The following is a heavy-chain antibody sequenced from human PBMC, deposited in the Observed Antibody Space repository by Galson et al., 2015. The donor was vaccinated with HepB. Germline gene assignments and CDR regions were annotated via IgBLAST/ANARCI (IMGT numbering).Heavy chain of an antibody. Sequence: SLRLSCAASGFTFSNYPMNWVRQAPGKGLEWVALISYDGTTKYYADSVMGRFTMSRDNYKNTLYLQMNSLRSEDTAVYYCAREVQVVRGVIHNWFDPWGQGTLVTVSS. CDR2: ISYDGTTK. CDR1: GFTFSNYP. J-gene: IGHJ5*02. V-gene: IGHV3-30*04. D-gene: IGHD3-10*01. CDR3: AREVQVVRGVIHNWFDP.